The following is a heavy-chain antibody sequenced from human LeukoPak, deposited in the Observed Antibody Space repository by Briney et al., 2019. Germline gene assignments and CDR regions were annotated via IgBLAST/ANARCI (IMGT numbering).Heavy chain of an antibody. Sequence: PSETLSLTCTVSGDSISGFYWSWIRQPPGKGLEWIGYIYYSGSTNYNPSLKSRVAISVDTSKNQFSLKLSSVTAADTAVYYCARGVYSSSSNLGDYMDVWGKGTTVTVSS. CDR3: ARGVYSSSSNLGDYMDV. D-gene: IGHD6-6*01. J-gene: IGHJ6*03. V-gene: IGHV4-59*01. CDR1: GDSISGFY. CDR2: IYYSGST.